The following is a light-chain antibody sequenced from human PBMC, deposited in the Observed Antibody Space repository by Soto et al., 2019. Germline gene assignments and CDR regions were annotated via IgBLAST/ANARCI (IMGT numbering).Light chain of an antibody. CDR2: GAS. CDR3: QQYNDWPPIT. CDR1: QSVSNK. Sequence: IVMTXSPXTLSVSPGERATLSCRASQSVSNKLAWYQQKPGQGPRLLIYGASTRASGIPARFSGSGSGTEFTLTISSLQSEDLAIYYCQQYNDWPPITFGQGTKVEI. V-gene: IGKV3-15*01. J-gene: IGKJ1*01.